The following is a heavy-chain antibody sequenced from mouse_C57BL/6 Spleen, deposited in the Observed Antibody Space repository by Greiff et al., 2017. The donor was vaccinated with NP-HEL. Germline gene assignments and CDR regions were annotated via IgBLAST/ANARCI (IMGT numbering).Heavy chain of an antibody. CDR3: ARSGSGFAY. CDR1: GYTFTSYW. D-gene: IGHD4-1*01. Sequence: QVQLQQPGAELVMPGASVKLSCKASGYTFTSYWMHWVKQRPGQGLEWIGEIDPSDSYTNYNQKFKGKSTLTVDKSSSTAYMQLSSLTSEDSAVYDCARSGSGFAYWGQGTPVTVSA. J-gene: IGHJ3*01. CDR2: IDPSDSYT. V-gene: IGHV1-69*01.